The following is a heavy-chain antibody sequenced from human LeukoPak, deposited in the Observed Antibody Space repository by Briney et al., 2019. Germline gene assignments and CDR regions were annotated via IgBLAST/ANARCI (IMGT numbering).Heavy chain of an antibody. Sequence: SETLSLTCTVSGASIRSSYWNWIRQPAGKGLEWIAIFYTSGSTNYYPSLKSRVTMSVDTSKNQFSLNLTSGTAADTAVYFCASKTAGGSFDIGGRGTMVTVSS. D-gene: IGHD1-14*01. CDR1: GASIRSSY. CDR2: FYTSGST. V-gene: IGHV4-4*07. J-gene: IGHJ3*02. CDR3: ASKTAGGSFDI.